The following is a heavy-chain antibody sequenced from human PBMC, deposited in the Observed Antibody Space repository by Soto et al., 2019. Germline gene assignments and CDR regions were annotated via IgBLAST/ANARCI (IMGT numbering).Heavy chain of an antibody. Sequence: SETLSLTCTVSGGSISSYYWSWIRQPPGKGLEWIGYIYYSGSTNYNRSLKSRVTISVDTSKNQFSLKLSSVTAADTAVYYCAQWDFWSGYFYWGQGTLVTVSS. J-gene: IGHJ4*02. CDR2: IYYSGST. CDR3: AQWDFWSGYFY. D-gene: IGHD3-3*01. CDR1: GGSISSYY. V-gene: IGHV4-59*01.